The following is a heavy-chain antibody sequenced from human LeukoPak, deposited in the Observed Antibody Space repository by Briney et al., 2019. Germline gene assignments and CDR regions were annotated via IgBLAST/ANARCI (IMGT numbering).Heavy chain of an antibody. CDR3: ARVGYSSGWDHFDY. J-gene: IGHJ4*02. D-gene: IGHD6-19*01. Sequence: GESLRLSCAASGFTFSSYSMNWVRQAPGKGLEWVSSISSSSSYIYYADSVKGRFTISRDNAKNSLYLQMNSLRAEDTAVYYCARVGYSSGWDHFDYWGQGTLVTVSS. V-gene: IGHV3-21*01. CDR2: ISSSSSYI. CDR1: GFTFSSYS.